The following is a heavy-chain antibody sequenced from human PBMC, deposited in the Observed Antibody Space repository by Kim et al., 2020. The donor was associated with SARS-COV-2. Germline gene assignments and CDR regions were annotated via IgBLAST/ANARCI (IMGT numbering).Heavy chain of an antibody. CDR3: AHITMSQQWLPDFDY. Sequence: PSLKSRLTITKDTSKNQVVLTMTNMDPVDTATYYCAHITMSQQWLPDFDYWGQGTLVTVSS. D-gene: IGHD6-19*01. V-gene: IGHV2-5*01. J-gene: IGHJ4*02.